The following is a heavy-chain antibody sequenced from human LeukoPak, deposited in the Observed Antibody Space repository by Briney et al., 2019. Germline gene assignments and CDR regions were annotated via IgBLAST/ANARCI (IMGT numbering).Heavy chain of an antibody. CDR3: ARFVTGATTYFDY. CDR1: GGSISSSSYY. V-gene: IGHV4-39*07. J-gene: IGHJ4*02. Sequence: SETLSLTCTVSGGSISSSSYYWGWIRQPPGKGLEWIGSIYYSGSTYYNPSLKSRVTISVDTSKNQFSLKLSSVTAADTAVYYCARFVTGATTYFDYWGQGTLVTVSS. CDR2: IYYSGST. D-gene: IGHD1-26*01.